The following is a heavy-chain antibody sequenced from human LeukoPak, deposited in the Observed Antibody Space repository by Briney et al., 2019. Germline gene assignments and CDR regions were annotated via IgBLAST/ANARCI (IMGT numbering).Heavy chain of an antibody. V-gene: IGHV1-46*01. CDR2: INPSGGST. Sequence: ASVKVSCKASGYTFTSYYMHWVRQAPGQGLEWMGIINPSGGSTSYAQKFQGRVTMTRDMSTSTVYMELSSLSSEDTAVYYCARDLHIAARQEYYYYYYMDVWGKGTTVTVSS. J-gene: IGHJ6*03. CDR3: ARDLHIAARQEYYYYYYMDV. D-gene: IGHD6-6*01. CDR1: GYTFTSYY.